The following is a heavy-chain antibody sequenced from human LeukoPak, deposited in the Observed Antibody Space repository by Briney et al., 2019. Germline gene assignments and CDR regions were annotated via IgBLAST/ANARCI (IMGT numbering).Heavy chain of an antibody. CDR1: GGSISSYY. V-gene: IGHV4-59*01. CDR2: IYYSGST. D-gene: IGHD4-11*01. Sequence: SETLSLTCTVSGGSISSYYWSWIRQPPGKGLEWIGYIYYSGSTNYNPSLKSRVTISVDTSKNQFSLKLSSVTAADTAVYFCARGRVSSSTWYSTYYYFFYMDFWGKGTTVTVSS. J-gene: IGHJ6*03. CDR3: ARGRVSSSTWYSTYYYFFYMDF.